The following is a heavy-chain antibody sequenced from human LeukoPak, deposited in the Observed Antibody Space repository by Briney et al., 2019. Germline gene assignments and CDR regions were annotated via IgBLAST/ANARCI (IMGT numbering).Heavy chain of an antibody. CDR2: IIPILGIA. CDR1: GGTFSSYA. J-gene: IGHJ4*02. V-gene: IGHV1-69*04. Sequence: ASVKVSCKASGGTFSSYAISWVRQAPGQGLEWMGRIIPILGIANYAQKFQGRVTITADKSTSTAYMELSSLRSEDTAVYYCARERVEGYSAGYYSIDYWGQGTLVTVSS. D-gene: IGHD2-15*01. CDR3: ARERVEGYSAGYYSIDY.